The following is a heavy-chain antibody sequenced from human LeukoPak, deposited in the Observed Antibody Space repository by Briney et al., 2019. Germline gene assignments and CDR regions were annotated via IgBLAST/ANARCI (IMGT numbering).Heavy chain of an antibody. J-gene: IGHJ3*02. CDR2: INPSGGST. CDR3: ARDLGSGSYRGAFDI. Sequence: ASVKVSCKAFGYTFTSNYMHWVRQAPGQGLEWMGIINPSGGSTSYAQKFQGRVTMTRDMSTSTVYMELSSLRSEDTAVYYCARDLGSGSYRGAFDIWGQGTMVTVSS. V-gene: IGHV1-46*01. CDR1: GYTFTSNY. D-gene: IGHD1-26*01.